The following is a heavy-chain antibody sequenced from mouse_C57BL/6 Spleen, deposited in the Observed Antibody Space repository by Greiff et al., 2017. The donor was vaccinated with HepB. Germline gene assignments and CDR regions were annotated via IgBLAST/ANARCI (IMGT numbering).Heavy chain of an antibody. Sequence: EVQLQQSGTVLARPGASVKMSCKTSGYTFTSYWMHWVKQRPGQGPEWIGAIYPGNSDTSYNQKFKGKAKLTAVTSASTAYMELSSLTNEDSAVYYCTRPYYYGSSSYYFDYWGQGTTLTVSS. CDR3: TRPYYYGSSSYYFDY. J-gene: IGHJ2*01. CDR1: GYTFTSYW. CDR2: IYPGNSDT. V-gene: IGHV1-5*01. D-gene: IGHD1-1*01.